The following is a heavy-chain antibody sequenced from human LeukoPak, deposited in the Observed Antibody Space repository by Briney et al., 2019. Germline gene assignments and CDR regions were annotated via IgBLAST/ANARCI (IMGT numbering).Heavy chain of an antibody. J-gene: IGHJ4*02. CDR3: VRDNPRCCGVVPANIDDY. CDR1: GFTFSSYA. D-gene: IGHD2-15*01. Sequence: GGSLRLSCAASGFTFSSYAMHWVRQAPGKGLEWVAVISYDGSNKYYADSVRGRFTISRDNAKNSLYLQMHSLSAEDTAVYYCVRDNPRCCGVVPANIDDYWGQGTLVTVSS. CDR2: ISYDGSNK. V-gene: IGHV3-30-3*01.